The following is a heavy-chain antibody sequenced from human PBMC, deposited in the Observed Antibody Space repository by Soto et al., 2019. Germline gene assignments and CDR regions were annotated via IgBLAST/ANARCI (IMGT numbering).Heavy chain of an antibody. CDR2: IYYSGST. D-gene: IGHD2-15*01. J-gene: IGHJ5*02. CDR3: ARTIPDCSGGSCYEYGYYGKSNWFDP. V-gene: IGHV4-31*03. CDR1: GGSISSGGYY. Sequence: SETLSLTCTVSGGSISSGGYYWSWIRQHPGKGLEWIGYIYYSGSTYYNPSLKSRVTISVDTSKNQFSLKLSSVTAADTAVYYCARTIPDCSGGSCYEYGYYGKSNWFDPWGQGTLVTVSS.